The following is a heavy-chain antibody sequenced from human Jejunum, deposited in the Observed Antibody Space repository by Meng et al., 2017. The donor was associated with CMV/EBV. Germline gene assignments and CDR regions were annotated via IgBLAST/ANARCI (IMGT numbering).Heavy chain of an antibody. V-gene: IGHV3-23*01. CDR3: ADSRGGY. J-gene: IGHJ4*02. CDR1: GFDCSGFA. CDR2: ITINGDIT. Sequence: SRRISWAAFGFDCSGFAIGWFRQAPGKGLEWVSSITINGDITYSMDSVRGRFTISRDNSKNTLYLQMNSLRAEDTAVYYCADSRGGYWGQGTLVTVSS. D-gene: IGHD3-10*01.